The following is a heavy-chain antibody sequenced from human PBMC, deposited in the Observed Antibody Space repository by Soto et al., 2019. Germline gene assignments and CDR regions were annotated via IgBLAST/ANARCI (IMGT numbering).Heavy chain of an antibody. D-gene: IGHD2-15*01. Sequence: GASVKVSCKASGYTFTSYAMHWVRQAPGQRLEWTGWINAGNGNTKYSQKFQGRVTITRDTSASTAYMELSSLGPEDTAVYYCARDLGGWPDYWGQGNLVTVSS. CDR2: INAGNGNT. J-gene: IGHJ4*02. V-gene: IGHV1-3*01. CDR1: GYTFTSYA. CDR3: ARDLGGWPDY.